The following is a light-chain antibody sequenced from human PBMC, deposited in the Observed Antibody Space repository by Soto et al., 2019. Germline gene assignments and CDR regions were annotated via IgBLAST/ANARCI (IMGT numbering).Light chain of an antibody. V-gene: IGLV6-57*01. CDR1: SGSIASNY. CDR3: QSYDATNQV. J-gene: IGLJ3*02. CDR2: EDN. Sequence: NFMLTQPHSVSESPGKTVIISCTRSSGSIASNYVQLYQQRPGSSPTTVIYEDNQRPSGVPDRFSGSIDSSSNSASLTISGLETEDEADYYCQSYDATNQVFGGGTKLTVL.